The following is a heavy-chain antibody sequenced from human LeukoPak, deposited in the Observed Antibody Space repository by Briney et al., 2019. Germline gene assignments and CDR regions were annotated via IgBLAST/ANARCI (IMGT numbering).Heavy chain of an antibody. Sequence: SQTLSLLHCLCGSISSGGYYWSWIRQHPGKGLEWIGYIYYSGSTYYNPSLKSRVTISVDTSKNQFSLKLSSVTAADTAVYYCARGLMTTVTNGLDFDYWGQGTLVTVSS. V-gene: IGHV4-31*03. CDR1: GSISSGGYY. D-gene: IGHD4-11*01. CDR2: IYYSGST. J-gene: IGHJ4*02. CDR3: ARGLMTTVTNGLDFDY.